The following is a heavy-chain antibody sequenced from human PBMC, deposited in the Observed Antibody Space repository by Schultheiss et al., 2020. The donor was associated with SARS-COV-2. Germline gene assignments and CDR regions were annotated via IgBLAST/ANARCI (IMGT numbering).Heavy chain of an antibody. CDR1: GYTFTSYD. J-gene: IGHJ3*02. V-gene: IGHV1-8*01. CDR2: MNPNSVNT. D-gene: IGHD1-26*01. Sequence: ASVKVSCKASGYTFTSYDINWVRQASGQGLEWMGWMNPNSVNTGYAQKFQGRVTMTRNTSISTAYMELSSLRSEDTAVYYCARGGYGSGSYSPGAFDIWGQGTMVTVS. CDR3: ARGGYGSGSYSPGAFDI.